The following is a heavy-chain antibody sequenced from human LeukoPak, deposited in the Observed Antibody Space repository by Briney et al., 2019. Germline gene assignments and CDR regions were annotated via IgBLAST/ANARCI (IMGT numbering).Heavy chain of an antibody. CDR2: ISSNSSYI. Sequence: GGSLRLSCAASGFTFSSYAMSWVRQAPWKGLEWVSSISSNSSYIYYADSVKGRFTISRDNSKNTLYLQMNSLRAEDTAVYYCANGDSSGYYYWGQGTLVTVSS. V-gene: IGHV3-23*01. CDR1: GFTFSSYA. J-gene: IGHJ4*02. D-gene: IGHD3-22*01. CDR3: ANGDSSGYYY.